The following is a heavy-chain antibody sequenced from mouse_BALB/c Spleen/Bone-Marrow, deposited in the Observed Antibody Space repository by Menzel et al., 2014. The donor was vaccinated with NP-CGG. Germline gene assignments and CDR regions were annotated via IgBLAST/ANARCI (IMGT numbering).Heavy chain of an antibody. J-gene: IGHJ4*01. D-gene: IGHD2-12*01. CDR3: ARELSRAMDY. CDR1: GYAFTRYN. V-gene: IGHV1S135*01. Sequence: VRLKESGPELVKPGASVKVSCRASGYAFTRYNMYWVKQSHGKSLEWIGYIDPYSGGTNYNQKFKGKATLTVDKSSSTAYMHLNSLTSEDSAVYYCARELSRAMDYWGQGTSVTVSS. CDR2: IDPYSGGT.